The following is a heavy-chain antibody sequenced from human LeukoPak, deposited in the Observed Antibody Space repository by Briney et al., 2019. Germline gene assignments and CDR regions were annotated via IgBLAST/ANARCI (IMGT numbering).Heavy chain of an antibody. D-gene: IGHD6-6*01. CDR3: ARDRETRGGGGRISSSSLDY. CDR1: GFTFTSSA. CDR2: IVVGSGNT. V-gene: IGHV1-58*02. J-gene: IGHJ4*02. Sequence: GTSVKVSCKASGFTFTSSAMQWVRQARGQRLEWIGWIVVGSGNTNYAQKFQERVTITRDMSTSTAYMELSSLRSEDTAVYYCARDRETRGGGGRISSSSLDYWGQGTLVTVSS.